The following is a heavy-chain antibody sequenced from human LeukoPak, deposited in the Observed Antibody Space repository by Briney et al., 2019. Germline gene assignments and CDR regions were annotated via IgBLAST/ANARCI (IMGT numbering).Heavy chain of an antibody. V-gene: IGHV3-9*01. J-gene: IGHJ4*02. D-gene: IGHD6-13*01. CDR1: GFTFEDYA. Sequence: HTGGSLRLSCAASGFTFEDYAMHWVRQAPGKCLEWVSGISWDGGSIGYAGSVKGRFTVSRDSASSSLYLQQNRRRAEDTALYYCANAGAAAGVHWGQGTLVTVSS. CDR2: ISWDGGSI. CDR3: ANAGAAAGVH.